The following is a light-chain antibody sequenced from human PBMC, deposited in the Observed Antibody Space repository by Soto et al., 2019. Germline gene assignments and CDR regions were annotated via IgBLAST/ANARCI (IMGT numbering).Light chain of an antibody. Sequence: IHMTQSPSSLSASVGDRITVTCRASQRITTCVTWYQMKPGEAPKLLIYTSCTLQRGVPSRFSGSGSGTDFTLTITRLQPADFATYFCQQNYSTPYTFGQGTKLEIK. CDR2: TSC. CDR3: QQNYSTPYT. J-gene: IGKJ2*01. CDR1: QRITTC. V-gene: IGKV1-39*01.